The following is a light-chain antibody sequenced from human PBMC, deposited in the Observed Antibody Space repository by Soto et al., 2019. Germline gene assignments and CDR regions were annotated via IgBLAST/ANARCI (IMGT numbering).Light chain of an antibody. J-gene: IGKJ4*01. CDR3: QQYGSSPLT. CDR1: QSVSRRY. CDR2: GAS. V-gene: IGKV3-20*01. Sequence: EIVLTQSPSSLALSPGERATLSCRASQSVSRRYLAWYQQKPGQAPRLLIYGASSRATGIPERFSGSGSGTDFTLTISRLEPEDFEVYYCQQYGSSPLTFGGGTKVDIK.